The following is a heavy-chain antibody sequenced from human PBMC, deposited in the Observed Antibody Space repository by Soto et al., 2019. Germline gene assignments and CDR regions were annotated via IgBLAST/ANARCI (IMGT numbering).Heavy chain of an antibody. V-gene: IGHV3-23*01. Sequence: WWSLRLSCSASGFTFNTYAMTWFRQTPGKGLEWVSFITTRGARTYYADPVRGRFTISTDSSRNTLYLQMNSLRPDDTAVYFCARYRSDGSASFDSWGQGTRVTVSS. CDR2: ITTRGART. CDR3: ARYRSDGSASFDS. D-gene: IGHD3-9*01. J-gene: IGHJ4*02. CDR1: GFTFNTYA.